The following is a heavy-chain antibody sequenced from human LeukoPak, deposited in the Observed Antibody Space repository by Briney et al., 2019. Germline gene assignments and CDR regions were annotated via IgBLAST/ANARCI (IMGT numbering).Heavy chain of an antibody. CDR2: IYYSGST. Sequence: SETLSLTCTVSGGSISSSSYYWGWIRQPPGKGLEWIGSIYYSGSTYYNPSLKGRVTISVDTSKNQFSLKLSSVTAADTAVYYCARLGGIAAAGSSRSYYFDYWGQGTLVTVSS. J-gene: IGHJ4*02. D-gene: IGHD6-13*01. CDR3: ARLGGIAAAGSSRSYYFDY. CDR1: GGSISSSSYY. V-gene: IGHV4-39*01.